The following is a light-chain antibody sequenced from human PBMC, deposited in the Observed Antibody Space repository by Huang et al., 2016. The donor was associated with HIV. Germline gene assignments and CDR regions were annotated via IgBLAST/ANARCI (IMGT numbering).Light chain of an antibody. J-gene: IGKJ2*01. CDR2: STS. V-gene: IGKV3-15*01. CDR3: QHYSSWPPMYT. CDR1: QSIYNK. Sequence: EVVMTQSPGTLSVSPRERATLSCKTSQSIYNKLAWYKQKPGQAPRLLIYSTSTRATGVPARFSCGGSGTDFSLTISSLQSEDFGIYYCQHYSSWPPMYTFGQGTKLEI.